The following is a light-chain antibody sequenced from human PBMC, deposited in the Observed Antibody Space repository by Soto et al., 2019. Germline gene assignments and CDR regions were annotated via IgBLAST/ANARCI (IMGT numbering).Light chain of an antibody. CDR1: SSDVGGYND. CDR2: AVS. CDR3: RSYTSSSTLV. J-gene: IGLJ2*01. V-gene: IGLV2-14*01. Sequence: QSVLTQPPSVSGSPGQSITISCTGTSSDVGGYNDVSWYQQHPGKAPKLIIYAVSNRPSGVSNRFSGSKSGNTASLTISGLQAEDEADYYCRSYTSSSTLVFGGGTKLTVL.